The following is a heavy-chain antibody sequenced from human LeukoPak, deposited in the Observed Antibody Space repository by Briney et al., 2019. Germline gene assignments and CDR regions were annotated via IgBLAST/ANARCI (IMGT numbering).Heavy chain of an antibody. CDR1: GGSISSNY. CDR3: ARAADSSDWYLGY. CDR2: IYYSGST. V-gene: IGHV4-59*01. J-gene: IGHJ4*02. D-gene: IGHD3-22*01. Sequence: PSETLSLTCTVSGGSISSNYWIWIRQPPGKGLEWIGYIYYSGSTNYNPSLKSRVTISVDTSENQFSLKLSSVTAADTAVYYCARAADSSDWYLGYWGQGMLVTVSS.